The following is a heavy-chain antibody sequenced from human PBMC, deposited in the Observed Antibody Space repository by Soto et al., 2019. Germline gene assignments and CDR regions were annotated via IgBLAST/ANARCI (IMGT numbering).Heavy chain of an antibody. J-gene: IGHJ6*02. CDR2: ISYDGSNK. CDR3: ARAGYSSSWYDLRDYYYYGMDV. CDR1: GFTFSSYA. Sequence: QVQLVESGGGVAQPGRSLRLSCAASGFTFSSYAMHWVRQAPGKGLEWVAVISYDGSNKYYADSVKGRFTISRDNSKNTLYLQMNSLRAEDTAVYYCARAGYSSSWYDLRDYYYYGMDVWGQGTTVTVSS. D-gene: IGHD6-13*01. V-gene: IGHV3-30-3*01.